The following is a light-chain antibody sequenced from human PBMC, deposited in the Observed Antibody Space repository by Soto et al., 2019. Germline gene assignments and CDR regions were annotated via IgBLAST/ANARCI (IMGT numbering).Light chain of an antibody. Sequence: DIQMTQSPSSLSASVGDRVTITCRASQYISGWLAWYQQKPGKAPNLLIFDAFSLETGVPSRFSGSRSGTEFTLTLSSLQPDDYANYFCQQYNSYYPLTFGGGTKVDIK. J-gene: IGKJ4*01. CDR1: QYISGW. CDR3: QQYNSYYPLT. V-gene: IGKV1-5*01. CDR2: DAF.